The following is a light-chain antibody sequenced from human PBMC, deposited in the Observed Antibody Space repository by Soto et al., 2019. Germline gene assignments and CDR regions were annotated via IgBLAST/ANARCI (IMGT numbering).Light chain of an antibody. Sequence: EIVMTQSPATLSVSPGERVTLSCRASQSVSSNLAWYQQKPGQAPRLLIYGTSTRATGIPGRFSGSGSGTEFTLTINSLQSEDFAVYYCQQYNNWPPNTFGQGTKLEIK. V-gene: IGKV3-15*01. CDR3: QQYNNWPPNT. CDR1: QSVSSN. J-gene: IGKJ2*01. CDR2: GTS.